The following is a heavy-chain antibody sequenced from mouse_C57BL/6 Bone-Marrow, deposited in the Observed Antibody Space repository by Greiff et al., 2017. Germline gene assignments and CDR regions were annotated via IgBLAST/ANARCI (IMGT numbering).Heavy chain of an antibody. J-gene: IGHJ2*01. CDR3: ARSGIGYYGSSPYYFDY. CDR2: IYPGDGDT. V-gene: IGHV1-80*01. Sequence: QVQLQQSGAELVKPGASVKISCKASGYAFSSYWMNWVKQRPGKGLGWIGQIYPGDGDTNYNGKFKGKATLTADKSSSTAYMQLSSLTSEDSAVYFCARSGIGYYGSSPYYFDYWGQGTTLTVSS. D-gene: IGHD1-1*01. CDR1: GYAFSSYW.